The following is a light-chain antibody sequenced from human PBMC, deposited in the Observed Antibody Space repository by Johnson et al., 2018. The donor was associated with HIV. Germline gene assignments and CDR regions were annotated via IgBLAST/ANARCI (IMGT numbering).Light chain of an antibody. Sequence: QSVLTQPPSVSATPGQKVTISCSGSSSNIENNYVSWYQQLPETSPKLLIYENNKRPSGIPDRFSGSKSGTSATLGVTGLQTGDEADYFCGTWDSSLSAYVFGTGTKVTVL. CDR1: SSNIENNY. V-gene: IGLV1-51*02. CDR2: ENN. CDR3: GTWDSSLSAYV. J-gene: IGLJ1*01.